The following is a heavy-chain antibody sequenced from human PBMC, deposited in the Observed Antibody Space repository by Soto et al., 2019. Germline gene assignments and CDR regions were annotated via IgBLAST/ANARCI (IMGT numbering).Heavy chain of an antibody. CDR2: IIPIIGTP. Sequence: SVKVSCKASGGTFRNHVFNWVRQAPGQGLEWMGGIIPIIGTPNYAQKFQGRVTITADASTSTVYLEVSSLRSQDTAVYYCARDLEFRDGNISHLDYWGQGTLVTVS. D-gene: IGHD3-10*01. V-gene: IGHV1-69*13. J-gene: IGHJ4*02. CDR3: ARDLEFRDGNISHLDY. CDR1: GGTFRNHV.